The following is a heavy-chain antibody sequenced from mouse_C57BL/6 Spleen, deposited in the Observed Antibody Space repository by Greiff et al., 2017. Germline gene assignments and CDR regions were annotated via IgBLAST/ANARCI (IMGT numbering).Heavy chain of an antibody. CDR3: ARADYYGSSYAMDY. Sequence: EVQLQQSGPELVKPGASVKISCKASGYSFTGYYMNWVKQSPEKSLEWIGEINPSTGGTTYNQKFKAKATLTVDKSSSTAYMQLKSLTSEDAAVDYCARADYYGSSYAMDYWGQGTSVTVSS. CDR2: INPSTGGT. J-gene: IGHJ4*01. V-gene: IGHV1-42*01. D-gene: IGHD1-1*01. CDR1: GYSFTGYY.